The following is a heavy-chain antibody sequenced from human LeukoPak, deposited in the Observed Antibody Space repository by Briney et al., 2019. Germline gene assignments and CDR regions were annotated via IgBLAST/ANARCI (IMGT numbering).Heavy chain of an antibody. V-gene: IGHV3-23*01. Sequence: GGSLRLSCAASGFTLSSSAMSWVRQAPGKGLGWVSVMDGSGKTTYYADSVKGRFTISRDNSKNTLYLQLTSLRVEDTAVYYCAKVATWTYFDSWGQGTLVTVSS. D-gene: IGHD3/OR15-3a*01. CDR1: GFTLSSSA. CDR2: MDGSGKTT. CDR3: AKVATWTYFDS. J-gene: IGHJ4*02.